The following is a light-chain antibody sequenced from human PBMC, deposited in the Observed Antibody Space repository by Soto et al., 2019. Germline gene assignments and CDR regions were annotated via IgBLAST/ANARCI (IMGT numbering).Light chain of an antibody. CDR1: QGISSF. V-gene: IGKV1-9*01. CDR3: QQLKSYPRT. J-gene: IGKJ1*01. CDR2: AAS. Sequence: DIQLTQSPSFLSASVGDRVTITCRASQGISSFLVWYQQKPGKTPKLLIYAASTLQSGVPSRFSGSGSGTEFTLTISSLQPEDFATYDCQQLKSYPRTFGQGTKVEIK.